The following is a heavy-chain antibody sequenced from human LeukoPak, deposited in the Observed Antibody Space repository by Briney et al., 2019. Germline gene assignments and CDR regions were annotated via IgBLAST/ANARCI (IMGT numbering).Heavy chain of an antibody. J-gene: IGHJ5*02. Sequence: PSETLSLTCAVSGYSISSGYYWGRIRQPPRKGLEWIGSIYHSGSTYYHPSLKSRVTISVDTSKNHFSLKLSSVTAADTAVYYCARHDESWFDPWGQGTLVTVSS. CDR2: IYHSGST. CDR3: ARHDESWFDP. V-gene: IGHV4-38-2*01. CDR1: GYSISSGYY.